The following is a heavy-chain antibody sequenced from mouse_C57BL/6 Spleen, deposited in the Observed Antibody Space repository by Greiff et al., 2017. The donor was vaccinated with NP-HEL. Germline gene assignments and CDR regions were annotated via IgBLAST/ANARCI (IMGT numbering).Heavy chain of an antibody. CDR1: GYTFTDYE. J-gene: IGHJ3*01. D-gene: IGHD1-1*01. CDR3: TKIYYGSSFAY. CDR2: IDPETGGT. V-gene: IGHV1-15*01. Sequence: QVQLQQSGAELVRPGASVTLSCKASGYTFTDYEMHWVKQTPVHGLEWIGAIDPETGGTAYNQKFKGKAILTADKSSSTAYMELRSLTSDDSAVYYCTKIYYGSSFAYWGQGTLVTVSA.